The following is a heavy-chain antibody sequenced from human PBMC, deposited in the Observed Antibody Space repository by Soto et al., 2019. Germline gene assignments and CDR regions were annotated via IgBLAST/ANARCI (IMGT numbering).Heavy chain of an antibody. V-gene: IGHV3-33*01. CDR1: GFSFSKFG. Sequence: QVQLVESGGGVVQPGRSLRLSCVGSGFSFSKFGMHWVRQSPGQGLEWVAFIRFDGSEEYFADSVKGRFTISRDNSKSTLYLQMNSLRAEDSAVYYWARDLSIFGDFDYWGQGILVTVSS. J-gene: IGHJ4*02. CDR3: ARDLSIFGDFDY. CDR2: IRFDGSEE. D-gene: IGHD3-3*01.